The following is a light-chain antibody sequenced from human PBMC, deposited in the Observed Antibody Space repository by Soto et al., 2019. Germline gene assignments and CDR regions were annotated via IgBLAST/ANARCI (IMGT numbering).Light chain of an antibody. Sequence: IVLTKVPGTLSLSPGERSTLSCRASQSVSSTYLAWYQQKPGQAPRLLIYDTSTRATGIPARFSGSGSGTAFTLTISSLEPEDFAVYYCQQYGSSPLTVAQGTRLEIK. J-gene: IGKJ5*01. CDR3: QQYGSSPLT. CDR1: QSVSSTY. CDR2: DTS. V-gene: IGKV3-20*01.